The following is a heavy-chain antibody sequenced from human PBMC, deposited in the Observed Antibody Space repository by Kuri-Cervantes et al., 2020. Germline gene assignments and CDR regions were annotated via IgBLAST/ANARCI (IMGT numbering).Heavy chain of an antibody. D-gene: IGHD6-19*01. CDR1: GFPFIGLN. CDR3: AKAGSGWSFDY. Sequence: GESLKICCSASGFPFIGLNMYWVRQAPDKGLEWGAVIAFDGINKYNSDSVKGRFTISSDNSKNTLYLQMNSLRPENTAVYYCAKAGSGWSFDYWGQGTLVTVSS. V-gene: IGHV3-30*01. J-gene: IGHJ4*02. CDR2: IAFDGINK.